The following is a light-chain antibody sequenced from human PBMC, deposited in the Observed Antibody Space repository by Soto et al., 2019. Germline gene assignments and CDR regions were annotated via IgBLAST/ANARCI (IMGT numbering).Light chain of an antibody. CDR2: EVS. CDR3: NSFASSNSLI. Sequence: QSALTQPDSVSGSLGQSITISCTGTSSDIGAYNYVSWYQQHPGKAPKLIIYEVSYRPSGVSNRFSASKSANTASLTISGLQAEDEADYYCNSFASSNSLIFGGGTKLTVL. V-gene: IGLV2-14*01. CDR1: SSDIGAYNY. J-gene: IGLJ2*01.